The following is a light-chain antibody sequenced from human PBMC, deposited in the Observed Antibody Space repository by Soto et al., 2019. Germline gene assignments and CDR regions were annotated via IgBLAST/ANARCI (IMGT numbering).Light chain of an antibody. Sequence: DVVMTQTPLSLSVAPGQRASISCKSSQSLLHITGETFLFWYLQKPGQSPQLLIYEVSTRVSGVPDRFSGSGSGTDFTLEISRVETDDVGIYYCMQSTQLPPTVGQGTRLETK. V-gene: IGKV2D-29*02. CDR2: EVS. J-gene: IGKJ5*01. CDR1: QSLLHITGETF. CDR3: MQSTQLPPT.